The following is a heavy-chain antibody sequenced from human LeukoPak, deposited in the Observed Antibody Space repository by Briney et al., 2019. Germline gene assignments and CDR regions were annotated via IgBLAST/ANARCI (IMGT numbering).Heavy chain of an antibody. CDR3: ARFKDRRITIFGVVPPGI. CDR1: GYFNSSGYY. J-gene: IGHJ3*02. CDR2: MFHSGNT. Sequence: PSETLSLTCTVYGYFNSSGYYWGWIRQSPGKELAWIGPMFHSGNTYYNPSLKSRVTISVDTSKYQFSLKLSSVTAADTAVYYCARFKDRRITIFGVVPPGIWGQGTMVTVSS. D-gene: IGHD3-3*01. V-gene: IGHV4-38-2*02.